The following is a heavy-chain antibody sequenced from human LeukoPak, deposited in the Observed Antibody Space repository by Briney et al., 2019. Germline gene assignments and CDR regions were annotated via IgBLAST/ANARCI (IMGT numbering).Heavy chain of an antibody. CDR2: ISSSGSTI. D-gene: IGHD3-16*01. V-gene: IGHV3-48*03. Sequence: GGSLRLSCAASGFTFSSYEMNWVRQAPGKGLEWVSYISSSGSTIYYSDSVKGRFTISRDNAKNSLYLQMNSLRAEDTAVYYCARVRWGGSQNTAPRFDPWGQGTLVTVSS. J-gene: IGHJ5*02. CDR1: GFTFSSYE. CDR3: ARVRWGGSQNTAPRFDP.